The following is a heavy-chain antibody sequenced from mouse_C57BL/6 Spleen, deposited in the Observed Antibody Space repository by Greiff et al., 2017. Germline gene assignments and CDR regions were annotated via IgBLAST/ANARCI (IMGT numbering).Heavy chain of an antibody. CDR3: ARSQIYYDYDGDAMDY. D-gene: IGHD2-4*01. CDR2: ILPGSGST. J-gene: IGHJ4*01. Sequence: QVQLQQSGAELMKPGASVKLSCKATGYTFTGYWIEWVKQRPGHGLEWIGEILPGSGSTNYNEKFKGKATFTADTSSNTAYMQLSSLTTEDSALYYCARSQIYYDYDGDAMDYWGQGTSVTVSS. V-gene: IGHV1-9*01. CDR1: GYTFTGYW.